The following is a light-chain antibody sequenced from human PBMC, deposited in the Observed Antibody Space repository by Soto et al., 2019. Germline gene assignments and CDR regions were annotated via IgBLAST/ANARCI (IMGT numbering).Light chain of an antibody. V-gene: IGLV2-14*01. Sequence: QSVLTQPASVSGSPGLSITISCTGTSSDVGAYQYVSWYQQHPGRAPKLIIYNVGSRPSGVSNRFSGSKSGYTASLSISGLQAEDEADYYCSSYTSSSTLVFGGGTKVTVL. CDR1: SSDVGAYQY. J-gene: IGLJ3*02. CDR3: SSYTSSSTLV. CDR2: NVG.